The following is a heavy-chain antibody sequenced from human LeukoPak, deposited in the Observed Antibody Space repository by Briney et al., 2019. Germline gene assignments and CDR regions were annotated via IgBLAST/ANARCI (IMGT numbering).Heavy chain of an antibody. CDR2: IIPIFGTA. CDR3: AGAYLYYYDSSGDP. J-gene: IGHJ5*02. Sequence: SVKVSCKASGYTFTSYYMHWVRQAPGQRLEWMGRIIPIFGTANYAQKFQGRVTITTNESTSTAYMELSSLRSEDTAVYYCAGAYLYYYDSSGDPWGQGTLVTVSS. D-gene: IGHD3-22*01. V-gene: IGHV1-69*05. CDR1: GYTFTSYY.